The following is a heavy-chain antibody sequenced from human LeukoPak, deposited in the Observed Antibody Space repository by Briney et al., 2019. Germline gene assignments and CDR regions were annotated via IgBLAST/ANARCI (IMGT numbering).Heavy chain of an antibody. CDR3: ARGITMVPVRFDP. CDR1: GYSISSGYY. D-gene: IGHD3-10*01. V-gene: IGHV4-38-2*02. J-gene: IGHJ5*02. CDR2: IYHSGST. Sequence: SETLSLTCTVSGYSISSGYYWGWIRQPPGKGLEWIGSIYHSGSTYYNPSLKSRVTISVDTSKNQFSLKLSSVTAADTAVYYCARGITMVPVRFDPWGQGTLVTVSS.